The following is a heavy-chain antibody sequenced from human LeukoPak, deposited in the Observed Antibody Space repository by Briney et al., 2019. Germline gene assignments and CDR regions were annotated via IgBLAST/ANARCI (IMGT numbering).Heavy chain of an antibody. D-gene: IGHD3-22*01. CDR1: GGSISSSNW. CDR3: ARDPSYYYDSSGYDGY. Sequence: PSETLSLTCAVSGGSISSSNWWSWVRQPPGKGLEWIGEIYHSGSTNYNPSLKSRVTISVDKPKNQFSLKLSSVTAADTAVYYCARDPSYYYDSSGYDGYWGQGTLVTVSS. CDR2: IYHSGST. J-gene: IGHJ4*02. V-gene: IGHV4-4*02.